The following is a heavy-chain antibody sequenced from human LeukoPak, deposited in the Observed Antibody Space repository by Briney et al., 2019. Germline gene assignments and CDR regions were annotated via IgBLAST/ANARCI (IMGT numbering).Heavy chain of an antibody. CDR1: GFTVSSNY. D-gene: IGHD1-26*01. CDR2: IYSGGST. V-gene: IGHV3-53*01. Sequence: GGSLRLTCAAYGFTVSSNYMSWVRQAPGKGLEWLSVIYSGGSTYYADSVKGRFTISRDNSKNTLYLQMNSLRAEDTAVYYCARESGVGATYYFDYWGQGTLVTVSS. J-gene: IGHJ4*02. CDR3: ARESGVGATYYFDY.